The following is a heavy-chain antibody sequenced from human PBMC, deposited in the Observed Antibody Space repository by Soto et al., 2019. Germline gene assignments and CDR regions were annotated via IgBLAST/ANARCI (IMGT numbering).Heavy chain of an antibody. Sequence: PGGSLRLSCAASGFTLGGYEMNWVRQAPGKGLEWVAYISSSGRIIYYVDSVKGRFTISRDNAKNSVDLQMNSLRVEDTAVYICARDVTTVITWADHWGQGALVTVSS. D-gene: IGHD4-17*01. J-gene: IGHJ4*02. CDR1: GFTLGGYE. V-gene: IGHV3-48*03. CDR3: ARDVTTVITWADH. CDR2: ISSSGRII.